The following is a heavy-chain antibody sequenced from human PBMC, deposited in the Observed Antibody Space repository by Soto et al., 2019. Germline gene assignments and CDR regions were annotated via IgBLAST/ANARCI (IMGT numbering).Heavy chain of an antibody. J-gene: IGHJ6*03. Sequence: ASVKVSCKASGYTFTSYDINWVRQATGQGLEWMGWMNPNSGNTGYAQKFQGRVTMTRNTSISTAYMELSSLRSEDTAVYYCARKGPTRGRGVIIYYYYMDGWGKGTRVTVYS. V-gene: IGHV1-8*01. CDR3: ARKGPTRGRGVIIYYYYMDG. D-gene: IGHD3-10*01. CDR2: MNPNSGNT. CDR1: GYTFTSYD.